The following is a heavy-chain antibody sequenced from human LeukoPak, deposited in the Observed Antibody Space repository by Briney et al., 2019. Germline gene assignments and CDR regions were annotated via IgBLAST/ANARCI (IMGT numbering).Heavy chain of an antibody. CDR1: GYTFDSFG. CDR2: VSGVNGDT. CDR3: ARDRSGYGSGSYYPDY. D-gene: IGHD3-10*01. Sequence: ASVKVSCKTSGYTFDSFGVSWVRQAPGQGLEWMGWVSGVNGDTKYAQKVKGRVTMTTDTSTSTAYMELRSLRSDDTAVYYCARDRSGYGSGSYYPDYWGQGALVTVSS. J-gene: IGHJ4*02. V-gene: IGHV1-18*01.